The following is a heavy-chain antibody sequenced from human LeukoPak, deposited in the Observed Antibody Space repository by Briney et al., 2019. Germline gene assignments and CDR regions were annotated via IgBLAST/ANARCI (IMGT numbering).Heavy chain of an antibody. CDR1: GFTFSSYN. D-gene: IGHD2-21*02. CDR2: ISSSGSNI. V-gene: IGHV3-21*01. J-gene: IGHJ4*02. CDR3: ARIIGDRGGFDY. Sequence: GGSLRLSCAASGFTFSSYNINWVRQAPGKGLEWVSYISSSGSNIYYADSVKGRFTISRDNAKNSLYLQMNSLRTEDTAVYYCARIIGDRGGFDYWGQGTLVTVSS.